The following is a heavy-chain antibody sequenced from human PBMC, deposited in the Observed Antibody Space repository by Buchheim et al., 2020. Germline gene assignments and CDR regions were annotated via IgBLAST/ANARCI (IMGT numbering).Heavy chain of an antibody. CDR2: IHYTESA. Sequence: QVQLQESGPGLVKPSQTLSLTCNVTSGSISSSDYYWSWIRQPPGKALEYIGNIHYTESAYYNPSLKSRVTISKDTSRNQFSLNLNSVTAAGTAVYYCVREGRGYSGYDYDYWGPGIL. CDR1: SGSISSSDYY. J-gene: IGHJ4*02. V-gene: IGHV4-30-4*01. CDR3: VREGRGYSGYDYDY. D-gene: IGHD5-12*01.